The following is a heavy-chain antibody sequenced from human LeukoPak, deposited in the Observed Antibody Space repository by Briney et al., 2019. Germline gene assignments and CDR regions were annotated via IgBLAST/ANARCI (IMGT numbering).Heavy chain of an antibody. D-gene: IGHD6-13*01. CDR3: AREEQQLVPDAFDI. V-gene: IGHV7-4-1*02. CDR1: GLTFSNYG. CDR2: TNTNTGNP. J-gene: IGHJ3*02. Sequence: ASVKVSCKASGLTFSNYGITWVRQAPGQGLEWMGWTNTNTGNPTYAQVFTGRFVFSLDTSVSTAYLQISSLKAEDTAVYYCAREEQQLVPDAFDIWGQGTMVTVSS.